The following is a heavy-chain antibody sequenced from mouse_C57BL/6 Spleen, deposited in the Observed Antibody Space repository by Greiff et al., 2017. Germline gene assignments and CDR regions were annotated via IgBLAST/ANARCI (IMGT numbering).Heavy chain of an antibody. D-gene: IGHD2-4*01. V-gene: IGHV14-4*01. CDR2: IDPENGDT. CDR1: GFNIKDDY. J-gene: IGHJ2*01. CDR3: TTELRRYCDY. Sequence: VQLQQSGAELVRPGASVKLSCTASGFNIKDDYMHWVKQRPEQGLEWIGWIDPENGDTEYASKFQGKATITADPSSNTAYLQLSSLTSEDTAVYYCTTELRRYCDYWGQGTTLTVAS.